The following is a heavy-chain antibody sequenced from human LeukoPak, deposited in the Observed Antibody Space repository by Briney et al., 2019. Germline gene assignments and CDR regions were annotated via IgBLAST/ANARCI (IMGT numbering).Heavy chain of an antibody. CDR2: MSGSGGST. CDR1: GFTFSIDA. D-gene: IGHD6-13*01. J-gene: IGHJ4*02. V-gene: IGHV3-23*01. Sequence: PRGSLRLSSAASGFTFSIDAMSSGRRAPGTRVKGCSAMSGSGGSTYYAVSVEGRFTISRDNSKNTLYLQMNSLRAEDTAVYYCAKEPYSETYYFDYWGQGTLVTVSS. CDR3: AKEPYSETYYFDY.